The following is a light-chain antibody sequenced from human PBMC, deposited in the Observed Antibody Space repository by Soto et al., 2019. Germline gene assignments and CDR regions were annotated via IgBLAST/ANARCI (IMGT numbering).Light chain of an antibody. Sequence: DIVMTQTPLSSRVTLGQPASITCTSSESLVHSDGNTYLSWLHQRPGQPPRLLIHKISNRFPGVPDRFSGSGAGTEFTLRISRIEPEDAGTFFCLQVTHLPWAFGQGTKV. CDR1: ESLVHSDGNTY. CDR2: KIS. J-gene: IGKJ1*01. V-gene: IGKV2-24*01. CDR3: LQVTHLPWA.